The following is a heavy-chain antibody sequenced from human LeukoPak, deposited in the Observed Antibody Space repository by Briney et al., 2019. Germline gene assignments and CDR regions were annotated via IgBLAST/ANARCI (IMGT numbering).Heavy chain of an antibody. CDR3: ARDRIVPGNWFDP. D-gene: IGHD2-2*01. J-gene: IGHJ5*02. Sequence: ASVKVSCKASGGTFSSYAISWVRQAPGQGREWMGWISAYNGNTNYAQKLQGRVTMTTDTSTSTAYMELRSLRSDDTAVYYCARDRIVPGNWFDPWGQGTLVTVSS. CDR2: ISAYNGNT. V-gene: IGHV1-18*01. CDR1: GGTFSSYA.